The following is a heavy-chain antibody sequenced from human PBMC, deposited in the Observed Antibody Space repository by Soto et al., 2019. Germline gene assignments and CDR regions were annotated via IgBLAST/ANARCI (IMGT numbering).Heavy chain of an antibody. CDR3: ARGKKHQSLGGRFGMDV. J-gene: IGHJ6*02. V-gene: IGHV3-21*01. CDR1: GFIFSDFS. D-gene: IGHD2-2*01. Sequence: GGSLRLSCAVSGFIFSDFSMNWVRQAPGKGLEWVASIGSSGGYIFYADSVKGRFTISRDNAKKSLDLQINSLRAEDTAVYYCARGKKHQSLGGRFGMDVWGQGTTVTVSS. CDR2: IGSSGGYI.